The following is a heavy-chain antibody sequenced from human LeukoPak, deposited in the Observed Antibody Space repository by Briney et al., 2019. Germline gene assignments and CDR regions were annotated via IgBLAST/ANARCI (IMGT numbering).Heavy chain of an antibody. J-gene: IGHJ6*04. CDR1: GFTVSNNY. V-gene: IGHV3-53*01. CDR3: ARESQGDCSGGSCYSYGMDV. Sequence: SGGSLRLSCAASGFTVSNNYMSWVRQAPGKGLEWVSVIYSGGSTYYADSVKGRFTISRDNSKNTLYLQMNSLRAEDTAVYYCARESQGDCSGGSCYSYGMDVWGKGTTVTVSS. CDR2: IYSGGST. D-gene: IGHD2-15*01.